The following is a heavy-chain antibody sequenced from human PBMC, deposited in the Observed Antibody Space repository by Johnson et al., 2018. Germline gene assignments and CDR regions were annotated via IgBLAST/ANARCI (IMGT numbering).Heavy chain of an antibody. D-gene: IGHD5-24*01. Sequence: VQLVESGGGFVQPGGSXTLSCAASGFIFNRYSMHWVRQAPGKGLQSVSGIINNGGMTYYASSVKCRFTISRDTFKTTMDLKMGRLRPEDLGVYHCARGEGMSTLKGDFYYYYMDVGGKGTTVTVSS. CDR2: IINNGGMT. J-gene: IGHJ6*03. CDR1: GFIFNRYS. V-gene: IGHV3-64*01. CDR3: ARGEGMSTLKGDFYYYYMDV.